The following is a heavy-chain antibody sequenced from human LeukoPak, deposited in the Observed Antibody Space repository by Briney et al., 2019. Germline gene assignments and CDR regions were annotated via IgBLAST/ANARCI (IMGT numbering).Heavy chain of an antibody. Sequence: GGSLRLSCATPGFTFSDYAMHWVRQAPGKGLEWVAVIWYDASDKYYGDSVKGRFAISRDNSKNTLYLEMDSLRVEDTAVYFCAKPTRGGGGSFLIDHWGQGTLVTVSS. D-gene: IGHD1-26*01. J-gene: IGHJ4*02. CDR2: IWYDASDK. CDR1: GFTFSDYA. CDR3: AKPTRGGGGSFLIDH. V-gene: IGHV3-33*06.